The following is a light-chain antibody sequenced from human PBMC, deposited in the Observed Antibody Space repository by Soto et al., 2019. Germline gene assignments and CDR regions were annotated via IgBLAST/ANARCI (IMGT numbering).Light chain of an antibody. Sequence: QSVLTQPASVSGSPGQSITISCTGTSSDIGNNNYVSWYQQHPGKAPKLMTYDVTNRPSGVSNRFSGSKSGNTASLTISGLQAEDEADYYCSSYTTSSSYVFGTGTKVTVL. CDR3: SSYTTSSSYV. CDR1: SSDIGNNNY. V-gene: IGLV2-14*01. CDR2: DVT. J-gene: IGLJ1*01.